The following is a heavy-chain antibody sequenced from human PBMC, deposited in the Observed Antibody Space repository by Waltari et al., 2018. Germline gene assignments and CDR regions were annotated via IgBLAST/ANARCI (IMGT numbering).Heavy chain of an antibody. Sequence: EVQLVESGGGLVKPGGSLRLSCAASGFTFSSYSMNWVRQAPGKGLEWVQSISSSSSYRYYADSVKGRFTNARDNAKNSLYLQMNGLRAEDTAVYYCARDGITPFSYWGQGTLVTVSS. J-gene: IGHJ4*02. CDR3: ARDGITPFSY. CDR1: GFTFSSYS. D-gene: IGHD1-20*01. CDR2: ISSSSSYR. V-gene: IGHV3-21*01.